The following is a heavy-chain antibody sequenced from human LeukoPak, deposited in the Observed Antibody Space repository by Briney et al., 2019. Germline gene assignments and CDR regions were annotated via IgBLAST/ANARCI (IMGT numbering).Heavy chain of an antibody. J-gene: IGHJ4*02. CDR3: AKGGKWDVTPFDY. D-gene: IGHD1-26*01. CDR2: ISSNGGST. V-gene: IGHV3-64*04. Sequence: GGSLRLSCSASGFTFSSYPMHWVRQAPGKGLEYVSTISSNGGSTYYADSVKGRFTISRDNSKNTLYLQVNSLRAEDTAVYYCAKGGKWDVTPFDYWGQGTLVTVSS. CDR1: GFTFSSYP.